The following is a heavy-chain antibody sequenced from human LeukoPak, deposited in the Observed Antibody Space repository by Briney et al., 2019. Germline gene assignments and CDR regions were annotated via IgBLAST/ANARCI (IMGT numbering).Heavy chain of an antibody. Sequence: SETLSLTCAVYGGSFSGYYWSWIRQPPGKGLEWIGEINHSGSTNYNPSPKSRVTISVDTSKNQFSLKLSSVTAADTAVYYCASTTVTTPYYYYYMDVWGKGTTVTVSS. V-gene: IGHV4-34*01. CDR2: INHSGST. J-gene: IGHJ6*03. CDR1: GGSFSGYY. CDR3: ASTTVTTPYYYYYMDV. D-gene: IGHD4-11*01.